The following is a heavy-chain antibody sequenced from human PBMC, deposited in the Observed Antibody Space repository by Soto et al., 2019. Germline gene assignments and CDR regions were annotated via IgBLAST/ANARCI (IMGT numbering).Heavy chain of an antibody. CDR3: RSSTSCYDESCVDV. CDR1: GYSISSGNY. V-gene: IGHV4-38-2*01. CDR2: LYHIGST. D-gene: IGHD2-2*01. Sequence: KPSETLSLTCAVSGYSISSGNYWAWIRQPPGRGLEWIGSLYHIGSTHYNTSLKSRVTISVDTSKNHFPLELSSVTAADTAIYYCRSSTSCYDESCVDVWGQGTMVTVSS. J-gene: IGHJ6*02.